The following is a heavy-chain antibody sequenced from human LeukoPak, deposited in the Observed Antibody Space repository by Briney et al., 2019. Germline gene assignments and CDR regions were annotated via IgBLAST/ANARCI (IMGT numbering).Heavy chain of an antibody. D-gene: IGHD6-13*01. V-gene: IGHV4-59*01. CDR1: GGSISSYY. Sequence: SETLSLTCTVSGGSISSYYWSWIRQPPGKGLEWIGYIYYSGTTNYNPSLKSRLTISVDTSKNQFSLKLSSVTAADTAVYYCAALRKAAAAYYYYGMDVWGQGATVTVSS. CDR2: IYYSGTT. CDR3: AALRKAAAAYYYYGMDV. J-gene: IGHJ6*02.